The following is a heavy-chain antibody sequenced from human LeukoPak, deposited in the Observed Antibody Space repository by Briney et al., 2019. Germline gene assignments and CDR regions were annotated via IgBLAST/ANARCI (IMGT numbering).Heavy chain of an antibody. D-gene: IGHD3-22*01. J-gene: IGHJ1*01. CDR1: GYTFTSYG. CDR3: AMGSNYYDSSGYTIQH. V-gene: IGHV1-18*01. CDR2: ISAYNGNT. Sequence: ASVTVSCKASGYTFTSYGISWVRQAPGQGLEWMGWISAYNGNTNYAQKFQGRVTMTRNTSISTAYMELSSLRSEDTAVYYCAMGSNYYDSSGYTIQHWGQGTLVTVSS.